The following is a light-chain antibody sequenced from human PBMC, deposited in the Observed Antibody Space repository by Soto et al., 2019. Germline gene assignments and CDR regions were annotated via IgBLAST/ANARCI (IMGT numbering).Light chain of an antibody. V-gene: IGLV2-8*01. J-gene: IGLJ2*01. CDR2: AVS. CDR3: SSYAGTTNVI. CDR1: SSDVGGSNY. Sequence: QSALTQPPSASGSLGQSVTISCTGTSSDVGGSNYVSWFQQHPGNSPKLVIFAVSQRPSGVPDRFSGSKSGNTASLTVSGLEAEDEADYDCSSYAGTTNVIFGGGPKLTVL.